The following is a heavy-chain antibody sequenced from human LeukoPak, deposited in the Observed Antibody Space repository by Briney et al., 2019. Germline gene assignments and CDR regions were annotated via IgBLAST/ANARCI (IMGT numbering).Heavy chain of an antibody. CDR3: ARAYYYDSSGYPAFDI. CDR2: TIPIFGTA. Sequence: GSSVKVSCKASGGTFSSYAISWVRQAPGQGLEWMGRTIPIFGTANYAQKFQGRVTITTDESTSTAYMELSSLRSEDTAVYYCARAYYYDSSGYPAFDIWGQGTMVTVSS. J-gene: IGHJ3*02. CDR1: GGTFSSYA. V-gene: IGHV1-69*05. D-gene: IGHD3-22*01.